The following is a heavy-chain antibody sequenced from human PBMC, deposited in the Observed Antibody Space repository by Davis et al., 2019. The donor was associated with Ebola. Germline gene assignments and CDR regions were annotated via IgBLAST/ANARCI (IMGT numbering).Heavy chain of an antibody. D-gene: IGHD3-3*01. J-gene: IGHJ5*02. CDR2: IYYSGST. Sequence: MPSETLSLTCTVSGGSISSSSYYWGWIRQPPGKGLEWIGSIYYSGSTYYNPSLKSRVTISVDTSKNQFSLKLSSVTAADTAVYYCARNGGFGVVIKGWFDPWGQGTLVTVSS. CDR1: GGSISSSSYY. V-gene: IGHV4-39*01. CDR3: ARNGGFGVVIKGWFDP.